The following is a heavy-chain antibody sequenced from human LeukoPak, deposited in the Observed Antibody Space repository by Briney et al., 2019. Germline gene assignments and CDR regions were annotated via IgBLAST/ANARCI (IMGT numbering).Heavy chain of an antibody. CDR2: ISGSGGST. D-gene: IGHD3-3*01. CDR3: AKVGGDFWSGYSIDY. J-gene: IGHJ4*02. V-gene: IGHV3-23*01. CDR1: GFTFSSYA. Sequence: GGSLRLSCAASGFTFSSYAMSWVRQAPGKGLEWVSAISGSGGSTYYADSVKGRFTISRDNSKNTLYLQMNSLRAEDTAVYYSAKVGGDFWSGYSIDYWGQGTLVTVSS.